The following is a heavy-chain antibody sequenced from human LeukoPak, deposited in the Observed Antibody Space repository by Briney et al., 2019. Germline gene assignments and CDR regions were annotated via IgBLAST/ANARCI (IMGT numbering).Heavy chain of an antibody. CDR2: IIPIFGTA. CDR3: ARLGSLLTPFDY. D-gene: IGHD3-16*01. V-gene: IGHV1-69*06. Sequence: SVKVSCKASGGTFSSYAISWVRQAPGQGLEWMGGIIPIFGTANYAQKFQGRVMITADKSTSTAYMELSSLRSEDTAVYYCARLGSLLTPFDYWGQGTLVTVSS. J-gene: IGHJ4*02. CDR1: GGTFSSYA.